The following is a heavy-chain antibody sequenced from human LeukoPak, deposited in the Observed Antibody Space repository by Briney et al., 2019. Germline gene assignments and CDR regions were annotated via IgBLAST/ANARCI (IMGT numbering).Heavy chain of an antibody. CDR1: GGTFSSYA. D-gene: IGHD2-15*01. Sequence: ASVKVSCKASGGTFSSYAISWMRQAPGQGLEWMGGIIPIFGTANYAQKFQGRVTITADESTSTAYMELSSLRSEDTAVYYCASESCSGGSCYGDYWGQGTLVTVSS. CDR2: IIPIFGTA. V-gene: IGHV1-69*13. J-gene: IGHJ4*02. CDR3: ASESCSGGSCYGDY.